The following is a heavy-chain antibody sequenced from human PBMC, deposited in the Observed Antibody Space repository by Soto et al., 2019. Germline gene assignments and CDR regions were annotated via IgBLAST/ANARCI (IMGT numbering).Heavy chain of an antibody. V-gene: IGHV4-59*08. CDR2: IYYSGST. Sequence: TSETLSLTCTVSGGSISSYYWGWIRRPPGKGLEWIGYIYYSGSTNYNPSLKSRVTISVDTSKNQFSLKLNSMTAADTAVYYCARHNYGSGSTYFDYWGQGTLVTVSS. D-gene: IGHD3-10*01. CDR3: ARHNYGSGSTYFDY. J-gene: IGHJ4*02. CDR1: GGSISSYY.